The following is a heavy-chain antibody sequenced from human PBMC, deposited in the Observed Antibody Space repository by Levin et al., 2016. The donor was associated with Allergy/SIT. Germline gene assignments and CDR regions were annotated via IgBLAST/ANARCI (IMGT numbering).Heavy chain of an antibody. CDR1: GFKFSNYW. D-gene: IGHD3/OR15-3a*01. CDR2: INEDGSKT. Sequence: GGSLRLSCVVFGFKFSNYWMSWVRQAPGQGLEWVANINEDGSKTQYVDHVKGRFIISREYAKNSVFLQMSSLRVEDTAVYYCAREPLRGASWTSQYYYYMDAWGTGTTVIVSS. J-gene: IGHJ6*03. CDR3: AREPLRGASWTSQYYYYMDA. V-gene: IGHV3-7*03.